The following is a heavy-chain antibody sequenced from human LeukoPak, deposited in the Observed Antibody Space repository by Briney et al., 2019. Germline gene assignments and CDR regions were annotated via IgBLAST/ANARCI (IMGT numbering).Heavy chain of an antibody. J-gene: IGHJ4*02. CDR3: ARASRDGYTEDY. D-gene: IGHD5-24*01. CDR1: GYTFNSYD. Sequence: GASVRVSCKASGYTFNSYDIHWVRQAPGQGPEWMGGINGGSGRTKYLQKLQGRVTITRDTSANTAFMELSSLRSEDTAVYYCARASRDGYTEDYWGQGTLVTVSS. CDR2: INGGSGRT. V-gene: IGHV1-3*01.